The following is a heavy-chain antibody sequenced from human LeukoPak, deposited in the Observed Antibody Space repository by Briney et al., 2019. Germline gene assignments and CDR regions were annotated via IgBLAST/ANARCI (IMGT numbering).Heavy chain of an antibody. V-gene: IGHV3-23*01. CDR3: PKAMSTDHYDSRGFYRVDFDS. J-gene: IGHJ4*02. CDR1: GFTFSTYA. Sequence: GGSLRLSCAASGFTFSTYAMSWVRQAPGKGLEWVSALTNSGGSGGVTYYADSVKGRFIISRDNSKSTLYLQLSSLRDEDTAEYYCPKAMSTDHYDSRGFYRVDFDSWGQGTLVTVSS. D-gene: IGHD3-22*01. CDR2: LTNSGGSGGVT.